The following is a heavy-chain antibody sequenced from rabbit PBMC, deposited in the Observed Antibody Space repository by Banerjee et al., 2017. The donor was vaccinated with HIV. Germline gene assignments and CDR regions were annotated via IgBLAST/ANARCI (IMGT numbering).Heavy chain of an antibody. CDR2: INTSSGNT. D-gene: IGHD6-1*01. CDR3: ARDERDAAHGGYGYGGFDL. V-gene: IGHV1S45*01. Sequence: QEQLVESGGGLVQPEGSLTLTCKASGIDSSSYYYICWVRQAPGKGLEWIACINTSSGNTVYASWAKGRFTLSKTSSTTVTLQMTSLTAADTATYFCARDERDAAHGGYGYGGFDLWGPGTLVTVS. J-gene: IGHJ4*01. CDR1: GIDSSSYYY.